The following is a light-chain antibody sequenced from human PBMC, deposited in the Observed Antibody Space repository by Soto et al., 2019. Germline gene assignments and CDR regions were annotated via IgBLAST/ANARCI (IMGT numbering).Light chain of an antibody. V-gene: IGKV3-11*01. CDR3: QQYGGSPIT. J-gene: IGKJ1*01. CDR1: QSVSSY. Sequence: EIVLTQSPATLSLSPGERATLSCRASQSVSSYLAWYQQKPGQAPRLLIYDASNRATGIPARFSGSGSGTDFTLTISSLEPEDFALYYCQQYGGSPITFGQGTKVDIK. CDR2: DAS.